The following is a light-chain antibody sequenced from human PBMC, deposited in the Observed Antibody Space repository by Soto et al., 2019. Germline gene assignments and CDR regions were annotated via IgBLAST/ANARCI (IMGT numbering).Light chain of an antibody. CDR2: GAS. CDR3: QQYTNWPPWT. Sequence: EIVMTQSPATLSVSPGERATLSCRASQSVSSNLAWYQQKPCQAPRLLIYGASTRATGIPARFSGSGSGTEFTLTISSLQSEDFAVYYCQQYTNWPPWTFGQGNKVELK. J-gene: IGKJ1*01. CDR1: QSVSSN. V-gene: IGKV3-15*01.